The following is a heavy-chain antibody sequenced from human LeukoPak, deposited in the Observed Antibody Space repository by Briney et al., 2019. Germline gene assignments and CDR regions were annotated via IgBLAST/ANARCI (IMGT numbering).Heavy chain of an antibody. CDR1: GYTFTNYD. D-gene: IGHD6-13*01. Sequence: ASVKVSFKGSGYTFTNYDINWVRQTRGQGLEWKGWLNPNNGKRGYAQKFQGRVTITRDTSTSTAYIELSSLRSEDTAVYYCARGNIASTGLSWFDPWGQGTLVTVSS. V-gene: IGHV1-8*02. J-gene: IGHJ5*02. CDR2: LNPNNGKR. CDR3: ARGNIASTGLSWFDP.